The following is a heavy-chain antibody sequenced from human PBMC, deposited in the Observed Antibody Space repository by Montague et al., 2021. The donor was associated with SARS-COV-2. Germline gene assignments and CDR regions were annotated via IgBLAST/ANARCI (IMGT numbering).Heavy chain of an antibody. CDR1: VASLSSYSLS. Sequence: VSAVASLSSYSLSRHWIRQSPSRGLEWLASTYYRSKWYNDSAPSVSGRATVKPDTSRDQFSLHLDSVTPEDTALYFCARKMDSSFDVWGKGTMVIVSS. D-gene: IGHD2-2*03. J-gene: IGHJ3*01. CDR2: TYYRSKWYN. V-gene: IGHV6-1*01. CDR3: ARKMDSSFDV.